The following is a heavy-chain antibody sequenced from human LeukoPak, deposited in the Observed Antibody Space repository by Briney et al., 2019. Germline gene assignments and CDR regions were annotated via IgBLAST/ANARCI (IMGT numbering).Heavy chain of an antibody. Sequence: HPGRSLRLSCAASGFTFSSYGMHWVRQAPGKGLEWVAVISYDGSNKYYADSVKGRFTISRDNSKNTLYLQMNSLRAEDTAVYYCGSRRGLHSSGWYLPDYWGQGTLVTVSS. D-gene: IGHD6-19*01. J-gene: IGHJ4*02. V-gene: IGHV3-30*03. CDR2: ISYDGSNK. CDR1: GFTFSSYG. CDR3: GSRRGLHSSGWYLPDY.